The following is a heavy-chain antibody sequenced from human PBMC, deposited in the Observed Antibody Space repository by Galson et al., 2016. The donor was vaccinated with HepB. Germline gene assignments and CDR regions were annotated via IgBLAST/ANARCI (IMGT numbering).Heavy chain of an antibody. V-gene: IGHV3-23*01. D-gene: IGHD2-15*01. J-gene: IGHJ4*02. CDR1: GFTFSTYA. CDR2: ISGIGST. CDR3: TKDISPSSLVAVVTAADY. Sequence: SLRLSCAASGFTFSTYAMTWVRQAPGKGLEWLSGISGIGSTYHADSVKGRFTISRDNSKNTLYLQMNSLRAEDTAIYYCTKDISPSSLVAVVTAADYWGQGTLVTVPS.